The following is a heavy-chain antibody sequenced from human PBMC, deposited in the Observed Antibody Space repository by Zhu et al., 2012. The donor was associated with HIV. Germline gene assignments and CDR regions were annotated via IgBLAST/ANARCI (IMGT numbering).Heavy chain of an antibody. Sequence: QVQLQQWGAGLLKPSETLSLTCAVYGGSFSGYYWAWIRRPPGKGLEWIGEITHIGITEYTPSLTSRVTISVDSSKNQFSLKMRSVTAADTAVYYCSRRPVGTRWGATYFHYYGLDVWGQGTTVIVSS. CDR2: ITHIGIT. V-gene: IGHV4-34*02. J-gene: IGHJ6*02. CDR1: GGSFSGYY. D-gene: IGHD7-27*01. CDR3: SRRPVGTRWGATYFHYYGLDV.